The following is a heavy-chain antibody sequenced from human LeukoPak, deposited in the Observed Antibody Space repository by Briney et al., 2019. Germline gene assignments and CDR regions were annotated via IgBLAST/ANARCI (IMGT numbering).Heavy chain of an antibody. J-gene: IGHJ6*03. D-gene: IGHD6-13*01. Sequence: ASVKVSCKASGYTFTSYGISWVRQAPGQGLEWMGWISAYNGNTNYAQKLQGRVTMTTDTSTSTAYMELRSLRSDDTAVYYCARDRGDSSSWYRHHYYYYMDVWGKGTTVTVSS. V-gene: IGHV1-18*01. CDR1: GYTFTSYG. CDR2: ISAYNGNT. CDR3: ARDRGDSSSWYRHHYYYYMDV.